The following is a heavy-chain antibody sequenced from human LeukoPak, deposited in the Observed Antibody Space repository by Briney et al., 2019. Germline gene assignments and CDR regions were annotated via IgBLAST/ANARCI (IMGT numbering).Heavy chain of an antibody. V-gene: IGHV3-15*01. CDR2: IKSKTDGGTT. D-gene: IGHD5-12*01. CDR1: GFTFSNAW. CDR3: ARGIGYSGYHFEY. Sequence: GGSLRLSCAASGFTFSNAWMTWVRQAPGKGLEWVGRIKSKTDGGTTYYAAPVKGRFTISRDDSKNTLYLQMNSLRTEDTAVYYCARGIGYSGYHFEYWGQGTLVTVSS. J-gene: IGHJ4*02.